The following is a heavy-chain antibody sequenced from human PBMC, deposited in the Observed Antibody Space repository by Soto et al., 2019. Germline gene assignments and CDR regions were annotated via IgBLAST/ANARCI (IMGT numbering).Heavy chain of an antibody. D-gene: IGHD3-9*01. Sequence: QPGGSLRLSCAASGFTFSSYEMNWVRQAPGKGLEWVSYISSSGSTIYYADSVKGRFTISRDNAKNSLYLQMNSLRAEDTAVYYCARTYYDILTGYCPFDYWGQGTLVTVSS. V-gene: IGHV3-48*03. CDR2: ISSSGSTI. CDR1: GFTFSSYE. CDR3: ARTYYDILTGYCPFDY. J-gene: IGHJ4*02.